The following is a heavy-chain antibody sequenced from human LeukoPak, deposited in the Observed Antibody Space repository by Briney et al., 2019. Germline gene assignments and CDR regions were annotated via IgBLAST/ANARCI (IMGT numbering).Heavy chain of an antibody. CDR1: GYTFTSYY. J-gene: IGHJ4*02. CDR3: ARDLGIAAAGGPDY. CDR2: INPSGGST. D-gene: IGHD6-13*01. Sequence: ASVKVSCKASGYTFTSYYMHWVRQAPGQGLEWMGIINPSGGSTSYAQKFQGRVTMTRDMSTSTVYMELSSLRSEDTAVYYCARDLGIAAAGGPDYWAREPWSPSPQ. V-gene: IGHV1-46*01.